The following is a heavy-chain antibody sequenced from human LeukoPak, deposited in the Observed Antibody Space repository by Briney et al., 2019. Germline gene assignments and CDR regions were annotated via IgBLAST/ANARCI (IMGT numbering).Heavy chain of an antibody. CDR3: ARGADFWSGYNDY. Sequence: ASVKVSCKSSGYSFAGYHMHWVRQAPGQGLEWMGWVNPNGGDTNYAQKFQGRVTMTRDTSVSTAYMELSGLRPDDTAAYYCARGADFWSGYNDYWGQGTLVSVSS. D-gene: IGHD3-3*01. CDR1: GYSFAGYH. CDR2: VNPNGGDT. J-gene: IGHJ4*02. V-gene: IGHV1-2*02.